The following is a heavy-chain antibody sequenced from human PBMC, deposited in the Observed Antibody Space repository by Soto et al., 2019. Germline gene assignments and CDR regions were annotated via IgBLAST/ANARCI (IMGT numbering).Heavy chain of an antibody. CDR2: IYYSGSN. CDR3: ARLSSGERLNFDY. Sequence: QVQLQESGPGLVKPSQTLSLTCTVSGGSISSGGYYWSWIRQHPGKGLEWIGYIYYSGSNYYNPSLKSRVTISLDTSKNQFSLTLSSVTAADTAMYYCARLSSGERLNFDYWGQGTLVTVSS. J-gene: IGHJ4*02. V-gene: IGHV4-31*03. CDR1: GGSISSGGYY. D-gene: IGHD3-10*02.